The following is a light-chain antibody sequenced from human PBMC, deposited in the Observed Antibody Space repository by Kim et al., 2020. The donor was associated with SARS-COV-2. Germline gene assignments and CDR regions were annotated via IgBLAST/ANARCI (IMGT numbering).Light chain of an antibody. CDR3: QQRNNWPHLT. J-gene: IGKJ4*01. CDR2: DAS. Sequence: EVVLTQSPATLSLSPGERATLSCRASQSISNYLAWYQQKPGQAPRLLIYDASNRAPGIPARFSGSGSGTDFTLTINSLQPEDFAVYFCQQRNNWPHLTFGGGTKVDIK. V-gene: IGKV3-11*01. CDR1: QSISNY.